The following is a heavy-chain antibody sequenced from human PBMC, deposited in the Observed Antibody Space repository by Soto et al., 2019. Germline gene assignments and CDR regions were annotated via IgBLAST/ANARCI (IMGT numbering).Heavy chain of an antibody. Sequence: EVQLLESGGGLEQPGGSLRLSCAASGFTFDSFAMTWVRQAPGKGLEWVSAISASGGSTFYADSVKGRFTISRDSSKNTLYLRMNGLRAEDTAVYYCARGAVMPDSWGQGTLVTVSS. V-gene: IGHV3-23*01. J-gene: IGHJ4*02. CDR3: ARGAVMPDS. CDR1: GFTFDSFA. D-gene: IGHD3-16*01. CDR2: ISASGGST.